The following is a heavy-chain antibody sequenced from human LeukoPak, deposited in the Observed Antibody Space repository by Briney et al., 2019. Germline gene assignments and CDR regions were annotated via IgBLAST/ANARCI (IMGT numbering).Heavy chain of an antibody. CDR3: ARDTRIVGATNIIDY. CDR1: GYTFTGYY. CDR2: INPNSGGT. D-gene: IGHD1-26*01. J-gene: IGHJ4*02. Sequence: SVKVSFKASGYTFTGYYMHWVRQPPGQGLEWMGWINPNSGGTNYAQKFQGRVTMTRDTSISTAYMELSRLRSDDTAVYYCARDTRIVGATNIIDYWGQGTLVTVSS. V-gene: IGHV1-2*02.